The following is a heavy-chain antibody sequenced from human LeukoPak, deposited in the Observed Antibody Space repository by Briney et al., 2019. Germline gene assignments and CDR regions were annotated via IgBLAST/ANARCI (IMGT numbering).Heavy chain of an antibody. CDR1: GGSFSGYY. J-gene: IGHJ4*02. D-gene: IGHD5-24*01. CDR3: ARGNGYNSAPLGY. V-gene: IGHV4-34*01. CDR2: INHSGST. Sequence: SETLSLTCAVYGGSFSGYYWSWIRQPPGKGLGGMGEINHSGSTNYNPSLKSRVTISVDPSKNQFSLKLSSVTAADTAVYYCARGNGYNSAPLGYWGQGTLVTVSS.